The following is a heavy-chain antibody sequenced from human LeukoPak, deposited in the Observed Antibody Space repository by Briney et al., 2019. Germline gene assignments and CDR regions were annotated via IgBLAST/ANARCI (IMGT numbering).Heavy chain of an antibody. CDR2: IYYSGST. D-gene: IGHD3-3*01. V-gene: IGHV4-59*01. CDR3: ARGSGYLAGFDP. CDR1: GGSISTYY. Sequence: SETLSLTCTVSGGSISTYYWSWIRQPPGKTLVGIGYIYYSGSTNYNPSLKSRLTIIVDASKKQFSLKLSSVTAADTAVYYCARGSGYLAGFDPWGQGTLVTVSS. J-gene: IGHJ5*02.